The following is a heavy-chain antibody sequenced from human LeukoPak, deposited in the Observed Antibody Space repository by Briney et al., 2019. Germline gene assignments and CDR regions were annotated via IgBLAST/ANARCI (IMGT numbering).Heavy chain of an antibody. CDR1: GFTFSKYG. Sequence: GGSLRLSCAASGFTFSKYGMNWVRQAPGKGLEWVSAINNGGGDTWHADSVKGRFTISRDNSKNTLYLQMNSLRAEDTAVYYCASCYYYDSSGYYYVHWGQGTLVTVSS. CDR2: INNGGGDT. J-gene: IGHJ4*02. D-gene: IGHD3-22*01. CDR3: ASCYYYDSSGYYYVH. V-gene: IGHV3-23*01.